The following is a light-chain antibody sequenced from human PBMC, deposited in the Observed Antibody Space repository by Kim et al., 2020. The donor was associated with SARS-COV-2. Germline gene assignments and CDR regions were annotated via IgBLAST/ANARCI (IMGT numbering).Light chain of an antibody. CDR3: GTWDSSMSAL. Sequence: PGQKVTISCSGTSSNIGNNYVSWFQQLPGTAPKLLVYDNNKRPSGIPDRFSGSKSGTSATLGITGLQTGDEADYYCGTWDSSMSALFGGGTKLTVL. V-gene: IGLV1-51*01. J-gene: IGLJ2*01. CDR1: SSNIGNNY. CDR2: DNN.